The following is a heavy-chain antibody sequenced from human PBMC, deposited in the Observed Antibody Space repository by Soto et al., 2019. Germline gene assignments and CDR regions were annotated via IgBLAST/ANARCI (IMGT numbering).Heavy chain of an antibody. J-gene: IGHJ3*02. V-gene: IGHV3-23*01. CDR2: ISGSGGST. CDR1: GVTISNYA. CDR3: AKVLVGPAVRDHAFDI. D-gene: IGHD2-15*01. Sequence: EVQLLESGGGLVQPGGSLRLSCVASGVTISNYAMNWVRQAPGKGLEWVSAISGSGGSTYYIDSVKGRFTISRDNSRNTVYLQMHGLRVEDTAIYYCAKVLVGPAVRDHAFDIWGPGTVVTVSS.